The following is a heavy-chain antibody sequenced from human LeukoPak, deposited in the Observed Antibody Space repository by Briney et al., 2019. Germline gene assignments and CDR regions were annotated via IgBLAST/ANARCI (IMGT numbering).Heavy chain of an antibody. J-gene: IGHJ4*02. D-gene: IGHD2-2*01. Sequence: PSQTLSLTCTVSGGSISSGSYYWSWIRQPAGKGLEWIGRIYTSGSTNYNPSLKSRVTISIDASKNQFSLKLSSVTAADTAVYYCARGGPYCSSTSCYFDYWGQGTLVTVSS. CDR2: IYTSGST. CDR1: GGSISSGSYY. CDR3: ARGGPYCSSTSCYFDY. V-gene: IGHV4-61*02.